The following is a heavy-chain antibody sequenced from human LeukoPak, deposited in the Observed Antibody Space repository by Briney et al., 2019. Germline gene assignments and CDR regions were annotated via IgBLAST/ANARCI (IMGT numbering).Heavy chain of an antibody. CDR3: ARVGGVYHDFWSGYYRGNDWFDP. J-gene: IGHJ5*02. CDR1: GGSISSGSYY. Sequence: PSETLSLTCTVSGGSISSGSYYWSWIRQPAGKGLEWIGRIYTSGSTNYNPSLKSRVTISVDTSKNQFSLKLSSVTAADTAVYYCARVGGVYHDFWSGYYRGNDWFDPWGQGTLVTVSS. V-gene: IGHV4-61*02. D-gene: IGHD3-3*01. CDR2: IYTSGST.